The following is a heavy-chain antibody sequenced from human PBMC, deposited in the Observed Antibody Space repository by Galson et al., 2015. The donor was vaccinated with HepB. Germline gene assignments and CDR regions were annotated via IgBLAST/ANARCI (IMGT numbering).Heavy chain of an antibody. CDR2: ISWNSGSI. CDR3: AKGLGIAVAGTPLYYYGMDV. Sequence: SLRLSCAASGFTFDDYAMHWVRQAPGKGLEWVSGISWNSGSIGYADSVKGRFTISSDNAKNSLYLQMNSLRAEDTALYYCAKGLGIAVAGTPLYYYGMDVWGQGTTVTVSS. D-gene: IGHD6-19*01. CDR1: GFTFDDYA. V-gene: IGHV3-9*01. J-gene: IGHJ6*02.